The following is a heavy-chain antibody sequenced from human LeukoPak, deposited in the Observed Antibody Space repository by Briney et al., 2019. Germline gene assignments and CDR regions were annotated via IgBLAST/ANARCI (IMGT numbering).Heavy chain of an antibody. CDR3: ASLAKVAGSDY. D-gene: IGHD6-19*01. Sequence: PSETLSLTCTVSGGSISSYYWSWIRQPPGKGLEWIGYIYYSGSTNYNPSLKSRVTISVDTSKNQFSLKLSSVTAADTAVYYCASLAKVAGSDYWGQGTLVTASS. CDR1: GGSISSYY. J-gene: IGHJ4*02. CDR2: IYYSGST. V-gene: IGHV4-59*08.